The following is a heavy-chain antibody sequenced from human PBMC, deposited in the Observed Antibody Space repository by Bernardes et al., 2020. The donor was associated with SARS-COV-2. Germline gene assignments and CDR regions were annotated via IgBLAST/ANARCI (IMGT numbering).Heavy chain of an antibody. D-gene: IGHD6-19*01. CDR2: ISGSGGSR. J-gene: IGHJ4*02. CDR1: GFTFSSYA. Sequence: GGSLRLSCAASGFTFSSYAMSWVRQAPGKGLEWVSGISGSGGSRNYADSVKGRFTISRDNYNNTLYLQMNSLGDEDTAVYYCAKELIGNPVPGYYFHYWGQGTLVTVSS. V-gene: IGHV3-23*01. CDR3: AKELIGNPVPGYYFHY.